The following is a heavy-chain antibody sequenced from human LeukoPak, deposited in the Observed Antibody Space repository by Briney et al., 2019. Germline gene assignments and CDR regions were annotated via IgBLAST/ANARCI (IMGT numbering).Heavy chain of an antibody. D-gene: IGHD5/OR15-5a*01. CDR2: INPRSGGT. CDR3: ARFDQVSETAGGY. Sequence: ASVKVSCKASGYTFTDYYIHWVRQSPGQGLEWMGWINPRSGGTNYAQRFQGRVTMTRDTSISAAYMDLRRLISDDTAVYYCARFDQVSETAGGYWGQGTTVTVSS. J-gene: IGHJ6*02. CDR1: GYTFTDYY. V-gene: IGHV1-2*02.